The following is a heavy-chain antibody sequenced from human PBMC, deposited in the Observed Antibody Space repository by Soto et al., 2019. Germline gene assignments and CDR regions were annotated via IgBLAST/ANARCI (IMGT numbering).Heavy chain of an antibody. J-gene: IGHJ4*02. Sequence: PSESLSLAGAVSVGSVETNDYFWGWILQPPGKGLEWIGSIDYNGVTSYDPSLKSRVAISKDTSKNQFSLTMTSVTAADTAVYHCGKVLVGATRLRHTDSDFWGQGILVTVSS. CDR2: IDYNGVT. D-gene: IGHD1-26*01. CDR1: VGSVETNDYF. CDR3: GKVLVGATRLRHTDSDF. V-gene: IGHV4-39*01.